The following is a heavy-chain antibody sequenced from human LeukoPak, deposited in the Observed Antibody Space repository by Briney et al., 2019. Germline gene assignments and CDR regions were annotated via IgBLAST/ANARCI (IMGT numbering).Heavy chain of an antibody. V-gene: IGHV3-11*01. Sequence: GGYLRLSCAASGFTFSDYYMSWIRQAPGKGLEWVSYISSSGSTIYYADSVKGRFTISRDNAKNSLYLQMNSLRAEDTAVYYCARESRRIVVVTGAVYGMDVWGQGTTVTVSS. CDR3: ARESRRIVVVTGAVYGMDV. CDR1: GFTFSDYY. CDR2: ISSSGSTI. D-gene: IGHD2-21*02. J-gene: IGHJ6*02.